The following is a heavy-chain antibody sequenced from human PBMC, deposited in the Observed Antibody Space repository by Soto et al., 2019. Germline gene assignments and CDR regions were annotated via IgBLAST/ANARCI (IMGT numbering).Heavy chain of an antibody. CDR3: ASDLLRAVVPPAMGWFDP. Sequence: PSETLSLTCTVSGGSISSYYWSWIRQPAWKGLEWIGRIYTSGSTNYNPSLKSRVTMSVDTSKNQFSLKLSSVTAADTAVYYCASDLLRAVVPPAMGWFDPCGQRTLVAV. J-gene: IGHJ5*02. CDR2: IYTSGST. V-gene: IGHV4-4*07. D-gene: IGHD2-2*01. CDR1: GGSISSYY.